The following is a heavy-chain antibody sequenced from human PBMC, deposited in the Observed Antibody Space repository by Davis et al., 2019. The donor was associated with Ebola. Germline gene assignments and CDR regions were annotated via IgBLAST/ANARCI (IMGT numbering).Heavy chain of an antibody. J-gene: IGHJ6*02. CDR2: IYRGGST. D-gene: IGHD3-3*01. CDR1: GFTVSSNY. Sequence: GESLKISCAASGFTVSSNYMSWVRQAPGKGLEWVSVIYRGGSTYYADSVKGRFTISRDDSKNTLYLQMNSRRAEDTAVYYCARDPGGDFWSGYHYGMDVWGQGTTVTVSS. V-gene: IGHV3-66*01. CDR3: ARDPGGDFWSGYHYGMDV.